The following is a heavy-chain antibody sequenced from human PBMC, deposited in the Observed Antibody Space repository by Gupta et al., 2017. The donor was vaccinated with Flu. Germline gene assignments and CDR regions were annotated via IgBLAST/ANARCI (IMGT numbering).Heavy chain of an antibody. CDR3: AKDLGRPGVNSSWYPRYYYYYGMDV. J-gene: IGHJ6*02. CDR2: MSWNSGSI. V-gene: IGHV3-9*01. CDR1: GFTFDDYA. Sequence: EVQLVESGGGLVQPGRSLRLSCAASGFTFDDYAMHWVRQAPGKGLEWVSGMSWNSGSIGYADSVKGRFTISRDNAKNSLYLQMNSLRAEDTALYYCAKDLGRPGVNSSWYPRYYYYYGMDVWGQGTTVTVSS. D-gene: IGHD6-13*01.